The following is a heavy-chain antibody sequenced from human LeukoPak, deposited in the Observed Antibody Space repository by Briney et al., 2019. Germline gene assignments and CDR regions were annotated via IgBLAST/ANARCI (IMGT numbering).Heavy chain of an antibody. CDR2: IDYSGST. J-gene: IGHJ3*02. CDR3: AREVIIVVVTAIPSHDAFDI. Sequence: PSETLSLTCAVYGGSFSGYYWGWIRQSPGKGLECVGSIDYSGSTYYNPSLKSRVTISVDTSKNQFSLKLSSVTAADTAVYYCAREVIIVVVTAIPSHDAFDIWGQGTMVTVSS. V-gene: IGHV4-34*01. D-gene: IGHD2-21*02. CDR1: GGSFSGYY.